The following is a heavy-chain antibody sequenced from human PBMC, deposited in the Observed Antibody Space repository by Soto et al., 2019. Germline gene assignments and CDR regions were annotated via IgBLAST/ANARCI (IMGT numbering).Heavy chain of an antibody. D-gene: IGHD2-2*01. Sequence: LRLSCAASGFTFDDYAMHWVRQAPVKGLEWVSGISWNSGSIGYADSVKGRFTISRDNAKNSLYLQMNSLRAEDTALYYCAKASNHIVVVPAATYYFDYWGQGTLVTVSS. CDR1: GFTFDDYA. CDR2: ISWNSGSI. CDR3: AKASNHIVVVPAATYYFDY. V-gene: IGHV3-9*01. J-gene: IGHJ4*02.